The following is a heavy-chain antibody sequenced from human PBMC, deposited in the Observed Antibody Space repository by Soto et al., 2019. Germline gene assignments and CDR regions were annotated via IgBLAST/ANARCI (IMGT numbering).Heavy chain of an antibody. D-gene: IGHD4-4*01. CDR2: LIPIFGTA. V-gene: IGHV1-69*01. Sequence: QVQLLQSGAEVKKPGSSVKVSCKASGGTFSSYAISWVRQAPGQGLEWMGGLIPIFGTANYAQKFQGRVTITADESTSTAYMELSSLRSEDTAVYYCARVIMTTEHMYYFDYWGQGTLVTVSS. CDR1: GGTFSSYA. CDR3: ARVIMTTEHMYYFDY. J-gene: IGHJ4*02.